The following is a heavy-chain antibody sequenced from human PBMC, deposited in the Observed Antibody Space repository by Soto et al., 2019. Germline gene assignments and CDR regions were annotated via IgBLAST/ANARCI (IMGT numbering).Heavy chain of an antibody. D-gene: IGHD3-10*01. V-gene: IGHV3-23*01. Sequence: PGGSLRLSCVASVFPFSGYGMTWVRQAPGKGLEWVATINGRGGKTDYADSVKGRFFISRDNSDNTLFLQMSSLRVEDTAVYYRAKDPTGGPTGGMDVWGRGTTVTVSS. CDR3: AKDPTGGPTGGMDV. CDR2: INGRGGKT. CDR1: VFPFSGYG. J-gene: IGHJ6*01.